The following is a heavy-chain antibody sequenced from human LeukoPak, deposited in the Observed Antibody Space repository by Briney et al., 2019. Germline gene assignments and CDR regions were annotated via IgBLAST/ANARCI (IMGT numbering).Heavy chain of an antibody. V-gene: IGHV3-53*01. Sequence: GGSLRLSCAASGFTVSSNYMSWVRQAPGKGLEWVSVIYSGGSTYYADSVKGRFTISRDNSKNTLYLQMNSLRAEDTAVYYCAREGNTMVRGVIETTDYWGQGTLVTVSS. D-gene: IGHD3-10*01. CDR1: GFTVSSNY. J-gene: IGHJ4*02. CDR2: IYSGGST. CDR3: AREGNTMVRGVIETTDY.